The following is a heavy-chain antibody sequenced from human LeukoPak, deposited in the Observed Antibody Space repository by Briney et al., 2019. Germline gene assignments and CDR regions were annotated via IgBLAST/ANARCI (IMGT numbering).Heavy chain of an antibody. Sequence: PGGSLRLSCAASGFTFSSYWMSWVRQAPGKGLEWVANIKQDGSEKYYVDSVRGRFTISRDNAKNSLYLQMNSLRVEDTAVYYCARVLGTAFNPGIAVAGDYWGQGTLVTVSS. D-gene: IGHD6-19*01. CDR2: IKQDGSEK. CDR3: ARVLGTAFNPGIAVAGDY. CDR1: GFTFSSYW. J-gene: IGHJ4*02. V-gene: IGHV3-7*01.